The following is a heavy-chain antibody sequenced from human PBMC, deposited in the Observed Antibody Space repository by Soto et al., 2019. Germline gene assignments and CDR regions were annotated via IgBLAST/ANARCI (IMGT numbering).Heavy chain of an antibody. CDR1: GFTFSSYA. J-gene: IGHJ4*02. CDR3: ARARVLWFGEVY. CDR2: ISYDGSNK. D-gene: IGHD3-10*01. V-gene: IGHV3-30-3*01. Sequence: QVQLVESGGGVVQPGRSLRLSCAASGFTFSSYAMHWVRQAPGKGLEWMAVISYDGSNKYYADSVKGRFTISRDNSKNTLYLQMNSLRAEDTAVYYCARARVLWFGEVYWGQGTLVTVSS.